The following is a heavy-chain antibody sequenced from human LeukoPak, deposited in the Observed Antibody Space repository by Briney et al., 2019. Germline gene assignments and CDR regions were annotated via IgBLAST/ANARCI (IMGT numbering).Heavy chain of an antibody. CDR2: IYYSGST. V-gene: IGHV4-59*05. CDR1: GGSISSYY. D-gene: IGHD3-3*01. Sequence: PSETLSLTCTDSGGSISSYYWSWIRQPPGKGLEWIGSIYYSGSTYYNPSLKSRVTISVDTSKTQFSLKLSSVTAADMAVYYCARVVRYYYYMDVWGKGTTVTVSS. J-gene: IGHJ6*03. CDR3: ARVVRYYYYMDV.